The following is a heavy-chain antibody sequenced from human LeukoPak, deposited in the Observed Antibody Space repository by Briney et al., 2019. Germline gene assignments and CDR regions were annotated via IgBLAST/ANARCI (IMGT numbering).Heavy chain of an antibody. J-gene: IGHJ4*02. CDR1: GFTFSSYA. D-gene: IGHD4-17*01. V-gene: IGHV3-23*01. Sequence: PGGSLRLSCAASGFTFSSYAMSWVRQAPGKGLEWVSVISGSGGSTYYADSVKGRFTISRDNSKNTLYLQMNSLRAEDTAVYYCANNYGDYKPFDYWGQGTLVTVSS. CDR3: ANNYGDYKPFDY. CDR2: ISGSGGST.